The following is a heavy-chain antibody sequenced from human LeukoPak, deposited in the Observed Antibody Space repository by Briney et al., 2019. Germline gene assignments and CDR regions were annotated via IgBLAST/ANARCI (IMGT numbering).Heavy chain of an antibody. CDR3: AREGAAIFEFGEDQFDY. J-gene: IGHJ4*02. CDR1: GGSISSYY. CDR2: IYYSGST. V-gene: IGHV4-59*12. Sequence: PSETLSLTCTVSGGSISSYYWSWIRQPPGKGLEWIGYIYYSGSTNYNPSLKSRVTISVDTSKNQFSLKLSSVTAADTAVYYCAREGAAIFEFGEDQFDYWGQGTLVTVSS. D-gene: IGHD2-2*01.